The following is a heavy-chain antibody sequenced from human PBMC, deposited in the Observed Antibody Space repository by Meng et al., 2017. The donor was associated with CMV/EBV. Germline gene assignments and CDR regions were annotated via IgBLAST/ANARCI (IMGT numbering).Heavy chain of an antibody. J-gene: IGHJ4*02. CDR3: ARDPSLRWIDY. CDR1: GGSISSSSYY. D-gene: IGHD4-23*01. CDR2: IYYSGST. Sequence: QRQPQESGPGLVNPSETLALTCTVSGGSISSSSYYWGWIRQPPGKGLEWIGSIYYSGSTYYNPSLKSRVTISVDTSKNQFSLKLSSVTAADTAVYYCARDPSLRWIDYWGQGTLVTVSS. V-gene: IGHV4-39*07.